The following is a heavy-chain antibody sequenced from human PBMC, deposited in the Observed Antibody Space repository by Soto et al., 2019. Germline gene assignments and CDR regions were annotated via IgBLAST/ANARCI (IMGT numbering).Heavy chain of an antibody. CDR3: ASSDYGDYVSFDY. V-gene: IGHV3-21*01. Sequence: EVQLVESGGGLVKPGGSLRLSCAASGFTFSRYSMNWVRQAPGKGLEWVSSISTSSYTYYADSVKGRFTISRDTAKNSLYLQMNSLRAEDTAVYYCASSDYGDYVSFDYWGQGTLVTVSS. CDR2: ISTSSYT. J-gene: IGHJ4*02. D-gene: IGHD4-17*01. CDR1: GFTFSRYS.